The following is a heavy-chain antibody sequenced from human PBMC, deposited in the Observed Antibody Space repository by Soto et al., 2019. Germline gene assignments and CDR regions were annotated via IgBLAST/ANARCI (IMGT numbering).Heavy chain of an antibody. J-gene: IGHJ3*02. V-gene: IGHV1-24*01. D-gene: IGHD1-26*01. CDR2: FDPEDGET. CDR1: GYTLTELS. CDR3: PTDMGATPLTVTREGAFDI. Sequence: ASVKVSCKVSGYTLTELSMHWVRQAPGKGLGWMGGFDPEDGETIYAQKFQGRVTMTEDTSTDTAYMELSSLRSEDTAVYYCPTDMGATPLTVTREGAFDIWGQGTMVTVSS.